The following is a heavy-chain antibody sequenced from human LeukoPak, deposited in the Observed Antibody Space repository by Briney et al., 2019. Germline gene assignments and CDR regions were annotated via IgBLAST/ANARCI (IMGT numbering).Heavy chain of an antibody. CDR3: ARGDDSGYYDYFDY. D-gene: IGHD3-22*01. CDR1: GFTVDSNY. J-gene: IGHJ4*02. CDR2: IYTGGNT. V-gene: IGHV3-53*01. Sequence: GGSQRLSSAASGFTVDSNYLSWVRQAPGKGLEWVSTIYTGGNTYYAASVKGRFTISRDFSKNTVFLHMNSLRAEDTAMYYCARGDDSGYYDYFDYWGQGALVTVSS.